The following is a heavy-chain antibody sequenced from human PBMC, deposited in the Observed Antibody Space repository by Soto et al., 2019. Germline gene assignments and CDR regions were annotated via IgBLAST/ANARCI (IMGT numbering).Heavy chain of an antibody. Sequence: PGESLKISCMGSGYKVSTWHNFTSCWIAWVRQMPGEGLGWMGIIYPGDSDTRYSPSFQGQVTISADKSINSVYLQWSSLKASDTATYYCARLGFNYDFLSGYYNVHHYYGTDVWGQGTTVTVSS. CDR1: GYKVSTWHNFTSCW. D-gene: IGHD3-3*01. V-gene: IGHV5-51*01. CDR2: IYPGDSDT. CDR3: ARLGFNYDFLSGYYNVHHYYGTDV. J-gene: IGHJ6*01.